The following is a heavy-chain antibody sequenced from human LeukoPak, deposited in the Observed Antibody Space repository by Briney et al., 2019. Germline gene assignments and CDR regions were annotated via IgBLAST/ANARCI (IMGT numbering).Heavy chain of an antibody. CDR1: GFTFSSYA. V-gene: IGHV3-23*01. J-gene: IGHJ5*02. CDR3: AKDLRRGGLNWFDP. CDR2: ISGSGGST. D-gene: IGHD3-16*01. Sequence: PGGSQRLSCAASGFTFSSYAMSWVRQAPGKGLEWVSAISGSGGSTYYADSVKGRFTISRDNSKNTLYLQMNSLRAEDTAVYYCAKDLRRGGLNWFDPWGQGTLVTVSS.